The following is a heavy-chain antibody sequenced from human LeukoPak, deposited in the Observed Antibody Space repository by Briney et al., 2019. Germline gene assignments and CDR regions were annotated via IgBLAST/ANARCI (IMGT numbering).Heavy chain of an antibody. Sequence: GGSLRLSCAASGFTFSKSAMSWVRQSPGKGREWVPSLSGSGAYTYCADCVKCRFTISRDNSKNTAYLQMNSLRDEDTAVYYCAKDPYGTRYFDYWGLGPVVTAS. CDR3: AKDPYGTRYFDY. CDR1: GFTFSKSA. V-gene: IGHV3-23*01. J-gene: IGHJ4*02. CDR2: LSGSGAYT. D-gene: IGHD2-2*01.